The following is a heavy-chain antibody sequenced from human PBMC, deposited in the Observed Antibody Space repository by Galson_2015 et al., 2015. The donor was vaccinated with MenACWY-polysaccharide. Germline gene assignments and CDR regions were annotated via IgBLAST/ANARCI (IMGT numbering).Heavy chain of an antibody. V-gene: IGHV3-23*01. CDR1: GFTFSRCG. J-gene: IGHJ4*02. Sequence: LRLSCAASGFTFSRCGMGWVRQAPGKGLEGGSVIRDTGGTTYYIDSVKGRFTISRDNSKNMLDMQMNSLRVEDTAVYYCASRGAAHYWGQGTLVTVSS. D-gene: IGHD6-25*01. CDR3: ASRGAAHY. CDR2: IRDTGGTT.